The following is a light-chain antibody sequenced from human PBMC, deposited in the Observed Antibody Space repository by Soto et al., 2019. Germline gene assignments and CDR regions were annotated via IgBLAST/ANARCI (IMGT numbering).Light chain of an antibody. CDR1: SSDVGSHKL. V-gene: IGLV2-23*01. J-gene: IGLJ1*01. Sequence: QSALTQPASVSGSPGQSITISCAGTSSDVGSHKLVSWYQQYPGKAPKLIIFEASKRPSGVSSRFSGSKSGSTASLTISGLQAEDEAVYYCCSNAGGSTYVFGTGTKVTVL. CDR2: EAS. CDR3: CSNAGGSTYV.